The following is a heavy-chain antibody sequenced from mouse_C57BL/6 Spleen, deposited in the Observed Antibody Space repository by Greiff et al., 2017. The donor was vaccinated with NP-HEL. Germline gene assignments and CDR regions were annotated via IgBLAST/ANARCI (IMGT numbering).Heavy chain of an antibody. Sequence: QVQLQQPGAELVRPGSSVKLSCKASGYTFTSYWMHWVKQRPIQGLEWIGNIDPSDSETHYNQKFKDKATLTVDKSSSTAYMQLSSLTSEDSAVYYCARSPGGYYYGSSYGYYAMDYGGQGTSVTVSS. CDR2: IDPSDSET. V-gene: IGHV1-52*01. CDR1: GYTFTSYW. D-gene: IGHD1-1*01. CDR3: ARSPGGYYYGSSYGYYAMDY. J-gene: IGHJ4*01.